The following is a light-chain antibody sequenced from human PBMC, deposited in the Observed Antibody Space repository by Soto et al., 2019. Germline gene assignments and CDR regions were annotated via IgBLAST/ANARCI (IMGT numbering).Light chain of an antibody. V-gene: IGKV1-5*03. Sequence: TQMTQSPSTLTASVGDSVSITCRASRDIGTWLAWFQQKPGRAHNLLIYRASTLARGVPSRLSGSGSGTEFTLTISSLQPDDFATYYCHRHETYPLAFGGGTKVDI. J-gene: IGKJ4*01. CDR2: RAS. CDR1: RDIGTW. CDR3: HRHETYPLA.